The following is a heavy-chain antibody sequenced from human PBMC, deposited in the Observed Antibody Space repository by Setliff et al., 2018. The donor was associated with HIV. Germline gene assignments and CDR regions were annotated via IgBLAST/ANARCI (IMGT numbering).Heavy chain of an antibody. CDR1: GGTFSSYA. D-gene: IGHD3-22*01. CDR2: IIPILGIA. CDR3: ARDYSPTFYYYNSSGTFDY. Sequence: GASVKVSCKASGGTFSSYAISWVRQAPGQGLEWMGGIIPILGIANYAQKFQGRVTITADKSTSTAYMELSSLRSEDTAVYYCARDYSPTFYYYNSSGTFDYWGQGTLVTVSS. J-gene: IGHJ4*02. V-gene: IGHV1-69*10.